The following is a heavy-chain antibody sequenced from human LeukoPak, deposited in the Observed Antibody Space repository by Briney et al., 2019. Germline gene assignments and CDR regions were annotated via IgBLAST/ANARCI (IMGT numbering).Heavy chain of an antibody. CDR1: GFTFSNYG. D-gene: IGHD2-2*01. J-gene: IGHJ4*02. Sequence: GGSLRLSCAASGFTFSNYGMHWVRQAPGEGLEWVSSISGDSNYIYYRDSLRGRFTISRDNAKNLLFLQMISLRVEDTAVYYCTNHFACGRSSCPPFDSWGQGTLVTVSS. CDR3: TNHFACGRSSCPPFDS. CDR2: ISGDSNYI. V-gene: IGHV3-21*01.